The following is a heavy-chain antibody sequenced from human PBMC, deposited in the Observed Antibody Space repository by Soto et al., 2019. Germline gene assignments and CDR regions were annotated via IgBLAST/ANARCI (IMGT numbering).Heavy chain of an antibody. Sequence: GGSLRLSCEASGFTFSGFDMHWVRRPTGKGLEWVSSIGTAGDTYYAVSVKGRFTISRDNAKNSLSLQMNSLRAGDMAVYFCAKSQEIGTHFFDSWGQGTQVPVSS. CDR2: IGTAGDT. J-gene: IGHJ4*02. CDR3: AKSQEIGTHFFDS. CDR1: GFTFSGFD. V-gene: IGHV3-13*01. D-gene: IGHD6-13*01.